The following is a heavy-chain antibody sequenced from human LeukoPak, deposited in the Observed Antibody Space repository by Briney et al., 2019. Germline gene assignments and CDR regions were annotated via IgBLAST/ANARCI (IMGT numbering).Heavy chain of an antibody. Sequence: GRSLRLSCAASGFTFSSYAMHWVRQAPGKGLEWVSGISGGGTTYFADSVKGRFTISRDNSKNTVYLQMNSLRAEDTALYYCAKPYSSGWYVGDAFHIWGQGTMVTVSS. J-gene: IGHJ3*02. D-gene: IGHD6-19*01. CDR3: AKPYSSGWYVGDAFHI. CDR1: GFTFSSYA. V-gene: IGHV3-23*01. CDR2: ISGGGTT.